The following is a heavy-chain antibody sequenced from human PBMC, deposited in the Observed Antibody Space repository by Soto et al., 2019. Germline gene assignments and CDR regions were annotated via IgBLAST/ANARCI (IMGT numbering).Heavy chain of an antibody. CDR3: AREIWSTVIPLYFHSMAV. J-gene: IGHJ6*02. CDR1: GFTFSSYS. Sequence: GGSLRLSCAASGFTFSSYSMNWVRQAPGKGLERVSSISSSSSYIYYADSVKGRCTISRDNAKNSLYLQMNSLRAEDTAVYYCAREIWSTVIPLYFHSMAVWGQGPTATVSS. V-gene: IGHV3-21*01. D-gene: IGHD4-17*01. CDR2: ISSSSSYI.